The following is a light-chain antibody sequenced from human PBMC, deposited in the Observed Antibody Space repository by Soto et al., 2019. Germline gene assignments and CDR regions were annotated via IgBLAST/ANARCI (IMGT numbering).Light chain of an antibody. CDR3: QQYNTYSRT. J-gene: IGKJ1*01. Sequence: DIQMTQSPSTLSASVGDRVTITCRASQSISSWLAWYQQKPGKAPKLLIYKASSLESGVPSRFSGSGSGTAYTLTVSSLQPDDCATYYCQQYNTYSRTFGQGTKVEIK. CDR2: KAS. CDR1: QSISSW. V-gene: IGKV1-5*03.